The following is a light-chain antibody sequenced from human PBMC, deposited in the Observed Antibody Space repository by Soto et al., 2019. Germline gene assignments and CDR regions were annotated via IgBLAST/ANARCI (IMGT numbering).Light chain of an antibody. V-gene: IGKV3-20*01. J-gene: IGKJ3*01. CDR2: GAS. CDR1: QSVSSSY. Sequence: EIVLTQSPGTLSLSPGERATLSCRASQSVSSSYLAWYQQKPGQAPRLLSYGASSRATGIPDRFSGSGSGTEFTLSISRLETEDFAVYYCQQYCSSRCAFVPGTKVDSK. CDR3: QQYCSSRCA.